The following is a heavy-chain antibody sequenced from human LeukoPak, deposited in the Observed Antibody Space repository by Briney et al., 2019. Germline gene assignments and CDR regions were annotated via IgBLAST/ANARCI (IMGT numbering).Heavy chain of an antibody. D-gene: IGHD5-12*01. CDR2: INPNSGGT. Sequence: ASVKVSCKASGYTFTGYYMHWVRQAPGQGLEWMGWINPNSGGTNYAQKFQGWVTMTRDTSISTAYMELSRLRSDDTAVYYCARGRVDIVATIGAFDIWGQGTMVTVSS. V-gene: IGHV1-2*04. CDR3: ARGRVDIVATIGAFDI. CDR1: GYTFTGYY. J-gene: IGHJ3*02.